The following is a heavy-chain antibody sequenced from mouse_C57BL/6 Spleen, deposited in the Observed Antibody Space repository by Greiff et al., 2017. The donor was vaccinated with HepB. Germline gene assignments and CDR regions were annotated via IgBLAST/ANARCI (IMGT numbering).Heavy chain of an antibody. CDR2: INYDGSST. CDR3: ARERLRPSLSHWCFDV. J-gene: IGHJ1*03. D-gene: IGHD6-1*01. Sequence: EVMLVESEGGLVQPGSSMKLSCTASGFTFSDYYMAWVRQVPEKGLEWVANINYDGSSTYYLDSLKSRFIISRDNAKNILYLQMSSLKSEDTATYYCARERLRPSLSHWCFDVWGTGTTVTVSS. V-gene: IGHV5-16*01. CDR1: GFTFSDYY.